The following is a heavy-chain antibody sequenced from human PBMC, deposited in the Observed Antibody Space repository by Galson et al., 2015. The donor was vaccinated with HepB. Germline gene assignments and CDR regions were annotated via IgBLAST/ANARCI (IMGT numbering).Heavy chain of an antibody. J-gene: IGHJ4*02. CDR2: ISYDGSNK. D-gene: IGHD3-22*01. Sequence: SLRLSCAASGFTFSSYAMHRVRQAPGKGLEWVAVISYDGSNKYYADSVKGRFTISRDNSKNTLYLQMNSLRAEDTAVYYCARDSGNTMIVVVTALLDYWGQGTLVTVSS. V-gene: IGHV3-30*04. CDR1: GFTFSSYA. CDR3: ARDSGNTMIVVVTALLDY.